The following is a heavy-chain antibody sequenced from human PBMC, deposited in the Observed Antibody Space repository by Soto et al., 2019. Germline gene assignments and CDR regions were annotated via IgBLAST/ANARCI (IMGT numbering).Heavy chain of an antibody. V-gene: IGHV1-46*01. CDR3: ARDTGGLAARQIPANLDY. Sequence: ASVKVSCKASGYTFTSYYMHWVRQAPGQGLEWMGIINPSGGSTSYAQKFQGRVTMTRDTSTSTVYMELSSLRSEGTAVYYCARDTGGLAARQIPANLDYWGQGALVTVSS. CDR1: GYTFTSYY. CDR2: INPSGGST. D-gene: IGHD6-6*01. J-gene: IGHJ4*02.